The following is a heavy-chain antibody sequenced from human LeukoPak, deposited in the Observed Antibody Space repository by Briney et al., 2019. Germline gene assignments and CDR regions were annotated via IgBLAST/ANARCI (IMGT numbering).Heavy chain of an antibody. J-gene: IGHJ4*02. D-gene: IGHD5-24*01. CDR1: RFTFNSYA. CDR2: IGGSNGIT. Sequence: GGSLRLSCAASRFTFNSYAMSWVRQAPGKGLEWVSVIGGSNGITFYVGSVKGRFTISRDNAKNSLYLQMNSLRAEDTAIYYCTRVGYIDEGIDYWGQGTLVTVSS. V-gene: IGHV3-23*01. CDR3: TRVGYIDEGIDY.